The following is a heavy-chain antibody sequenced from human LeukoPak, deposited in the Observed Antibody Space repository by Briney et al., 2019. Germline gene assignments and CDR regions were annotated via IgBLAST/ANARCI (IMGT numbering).Heavy chain of an antibody. J-gene: IGHJ4*02. CDR1: GFTFDDYA. CDR2: ISWNSGSI. CDR3: ATLFGPRKGPY. D-gene: IGHD3-10*01. V-gene: IGHV3-9*01. Sequence: LRLSCAASGFTFDDYAMHWVRQAPGKGLEWVSGISWNSGSIGYADSVKGRFTISRDNAKNSLYLQMNSLRAEDTALYYCATLFGPRKGPYWGQGTLVTVSS.